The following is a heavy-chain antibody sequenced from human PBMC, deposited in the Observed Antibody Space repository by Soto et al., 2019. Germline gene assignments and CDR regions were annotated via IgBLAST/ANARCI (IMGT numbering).Heavy chain of an antibody. D-gene: IGHD2-15*01. CDR2: ITPMPGAT. CDR1: GGTFSSCA. V-gene: IGHV1-69*11. CDR3: ERDVVAATSDHYYCYCMAF. J-gene: IGHJ6*02. Sequence: QVQLVQSGAEVKKPGSSVKVSCKASGGTFSSCAISWVRQAPGQGREWMGGITPMPGATNYAHKFQVRVTTTADESTRTAYRELRSLRSEDTAVYCCERDVVAATSDHYYCYCMAFWGQGTTVTVSS.